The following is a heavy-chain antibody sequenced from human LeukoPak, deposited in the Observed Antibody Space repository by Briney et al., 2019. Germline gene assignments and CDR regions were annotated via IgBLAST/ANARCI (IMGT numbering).Heavy chain of an antibody. D-gene: IGHD1/OR15-1a*01. J-gene: IGHJ6*03. V-gene: IGHV1-69*05. CDR1: GGTFSSYA. Sequence: WASVKVSCKASGGTFSSYAISWVRQAPGQGLEWMGGIIPIFGTANYAQKFQGRVTITTDESTSTAYMERSSLGSEDTAVYYCARGNSYYYYMDVWGKGTTVTVSS. CDR2: IIPIFGTA. CDR3: ARGNSYYYYMDV.